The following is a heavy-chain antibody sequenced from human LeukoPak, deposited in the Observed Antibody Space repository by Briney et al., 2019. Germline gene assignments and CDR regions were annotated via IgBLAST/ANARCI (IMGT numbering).Heavy chain of an antibody. CDR1: GGSISSYY. V-gene: IGHV4-4*09. Sequence: ASETLSLTCTVSGGSISSYYWSWIRQPPGKGLEWIGYTYTSGSTNYNPSLKSRVTISVDTSKNQFSLKLSSVTAADTAVYYCASSYGQEFDPWGQGTLVTVSS. D-gene: IGHD3-10*01. J-gene: IGHJ5*02. CDR2: TYTSGST. CDR3: ASSYGQEFDP.